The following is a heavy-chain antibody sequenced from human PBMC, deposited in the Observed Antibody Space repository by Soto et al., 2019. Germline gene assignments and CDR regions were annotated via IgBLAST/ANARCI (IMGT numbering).Heavy chain of an antibody. J-gene: IGHJ4*02. CDR3: AREVQGVTSFDY. CDR1: GFTSLSYA. CDR2: INAGVDGT. Sequence: QVELVQSGSEMMQPGASVKVSCKASGFTSLSYAFHWVRQAPGQGPQWLGWINAGVDGTIYSQRYQGRLKITRDSSANIVFLEVNTLTKEDTAVYYCAREVQGVTSFDYWGQGTLVAVSS. V-gene: IGHV1-3*01. D-gene: IGHD3-10*01.